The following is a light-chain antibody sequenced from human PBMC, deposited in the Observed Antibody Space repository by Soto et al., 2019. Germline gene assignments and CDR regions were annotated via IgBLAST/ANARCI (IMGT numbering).Light chain of an antibody. CDR3: QQYGRT. CDR2: GAS. CDR1: QSVSSSY. J-gene: IGKJ1*01. V-gene: IGKV3-20*01. Sequence: EIVLTQSPGTLSLSPGERATLSCRARQSVSSSYLAWYQQKPGQAPRLLIYGASSRATGIPDRFSGSGSGTDFTLTISSLEPEDFAVYYCQQYGRTFGQGTKVEIK.